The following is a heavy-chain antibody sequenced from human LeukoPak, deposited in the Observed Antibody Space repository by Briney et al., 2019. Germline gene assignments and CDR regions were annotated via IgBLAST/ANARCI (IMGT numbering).Heavy chain of an antibody. CDR2: IKSKTDGGTT. CDR3: TTDGSGWYDAFDI. V-gene: IGHV3-15*01. Sequence: GGSLRLSCAASGFTFSNAWMSWVRQAPGKGLEWVGRIKSKTDGGTTDYAAPVKGRFTISRDDSKNTLYLQMNSLQTEDTAVYYCTTDGSGWYDAFDIWGQGTMVTVSS. D-gene: IGHD6-19*01. CDR1: GFTFSNAW. J-gene: IGHJ3*02.